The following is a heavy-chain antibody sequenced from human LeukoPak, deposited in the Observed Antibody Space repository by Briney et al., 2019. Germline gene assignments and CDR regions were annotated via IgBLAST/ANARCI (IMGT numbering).Heavy chain of an antibody. Sequence: ASVKVSCKASGYTFTGYYMHWVRPAPGQGLEWMGWINPNSGGTNYAQKFQGRVTMTRDTSISTAYMELSRLRSDDTAVYYCARDLVDGDYVSYWGQGTLVTVSS. D-gene: IGHD3-9*01. J-gene: IGHJ4*02. CDR1: GYTFTGYY. V-gene: IGHV1-2*02. CDR3: ARDLVDGDYVSY. CDR2: INPNSGGT.